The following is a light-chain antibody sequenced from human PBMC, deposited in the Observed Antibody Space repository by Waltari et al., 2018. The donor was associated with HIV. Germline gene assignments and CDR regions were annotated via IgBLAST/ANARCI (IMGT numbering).Light chain of an antibody. CDR3: QQYRSSPLFS. Sequence: EIVLTQSPGTLSLSPGEVATLSCRATQSVSSSYLAWYQQRPGQAPRLLIYGASNRATGIPDRFSGSGSGTDFTLTISRLEPEDFAVYYCQQYRSSPLFSFGPGTKVEIK. V-gene: IGKV3-20*01. J-gene: IGKJ3*01. CDR1: QSVSSSY. CDR2: GAS.